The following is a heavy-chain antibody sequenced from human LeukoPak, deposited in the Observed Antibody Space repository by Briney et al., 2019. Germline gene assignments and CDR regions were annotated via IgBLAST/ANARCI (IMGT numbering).Heavy chain of an antibody. V-gene: IGHV3-74*01. CDR1: GLTRGRHW. J-gene: IGHJ4*02. Sequence: GGPLTLSCTPSGLTRGRHWTHWLPKAPGAGVVWVARRNSDGKITDYADSVRGRFTTSRDNTKNTVYLQMSSLRAEGTGVYYCARDHHDFWSGYPNYWGQGTLVIVSS. CDR2: RNSDGKIT. CDR3: ARDHHDFWSGYPNY. D-gene: IGHD3-3*01.